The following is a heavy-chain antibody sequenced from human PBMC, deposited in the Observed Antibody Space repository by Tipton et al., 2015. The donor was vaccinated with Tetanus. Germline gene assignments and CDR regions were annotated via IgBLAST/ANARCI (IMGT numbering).Heavy chain of an antibody. V-gene: IGHV4-39*01. CDR1: GGSISSSSYY. CDR2: IYYSGST. J-gene: IGHJ6*02. Sequence: LRLSCTVSGGSISSSSYYWGWIRQPPGKGLEWIGSIYYSGSTYYNPSLKSRVTISVDTSKNQFSLKLSSVTAADTAVYYCARRNYYYYGMDVWGQGTTVTVSS. CDR3: ARRNYYYYGMDV.